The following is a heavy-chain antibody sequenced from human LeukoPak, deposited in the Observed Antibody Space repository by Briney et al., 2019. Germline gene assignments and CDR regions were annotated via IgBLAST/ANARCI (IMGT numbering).Heavy chain of an antibody. CDR1: GVPITGFY. D-gene: IGHD5-18*01. CDR2: IYASGSA. CDR3: ARDGYSYGSPYFDY. V-gene: IGHV4-4*07. J-gene: IGHJ4*02. Sequence: PSETLSLTCSVSGVPITGFYWAWIRQPAGGGLEWLGRIYASGSANYSPSLKSRVTMSVDTSKNQVSLKLTSVTAADTAIYYCARDGYSYGSPYFDYWSQGSLVTVSS.